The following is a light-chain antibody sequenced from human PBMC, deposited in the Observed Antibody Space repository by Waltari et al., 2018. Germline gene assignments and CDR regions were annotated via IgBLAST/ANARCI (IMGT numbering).Light chain of an antibody. CDR2: HAS. Sequence: EIVLTQSPGTLSLSPGQRATLSCRASQGVGKYLAWYQQRTGQAPRLLSYHASIRATGIQDRFSGSGYGTDFSLTISRLEPEDCAVYYCQKYDFLPATFGQGTTVEIK. CDR3: QKYDFLPAT. CDR1: QGVGKY. V-gene: IGKV3-20*01. J-gene: IGKJ1*01.